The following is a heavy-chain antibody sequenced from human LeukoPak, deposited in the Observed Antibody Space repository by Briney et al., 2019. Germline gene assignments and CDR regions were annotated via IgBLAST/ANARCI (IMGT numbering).Heavy chain of an antibody. D-gene: IGHD6-19*01. CDR1: GYTFTNYA. CDR2: INTGNGNT. Sequence: ASVKVSCKASGYTFTNYAMHWVRQAPGQRLEWMGWINTGNGNTKYSQEFQGRVTITRDTSANTAYMELSSLRSEDMAVYYCARAVKYRSGPLTDLLPYYFDYWGQGTLVTLSS. J-gene: IGHJ4*02. V-gene: IGHV1-3*03. CDR3: ARAVKYRSGPLTDLLPYYFDY.